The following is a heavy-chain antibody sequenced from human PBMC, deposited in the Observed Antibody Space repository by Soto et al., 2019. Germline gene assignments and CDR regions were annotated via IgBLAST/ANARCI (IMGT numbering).Heavy chain of an antibody. V-gene: IGHV5-51*01. J-gene: IGHJ6*02. Sequence: PGESLKISCKGSGYSFTSYWIGWVRQMPGKGLEWMGIIYPGDSDTRYSPSFQGQVTISADKSISTAYLQWSSLKASDTAMYYCARQALDCSSTSCYAPVSYYYYYGMDVWGQGTTVTVSS. D-gene: IGHD2-2*01. CDR3: ARQALDCSSTSCYAPVSYYYYYGMDV. CDR1: GYSFTSYW. CDR2: IYPGDSDT.